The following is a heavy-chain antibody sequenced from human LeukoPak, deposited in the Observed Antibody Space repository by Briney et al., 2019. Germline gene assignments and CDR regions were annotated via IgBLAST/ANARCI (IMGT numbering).Heavy chain of an antibody. Sequence: LSGGSLRLSCAASGFTFSSYSMNWVRQAPGKGLEWVSHITASGTAMFYADSVKGRFTISRDNAKNSLYLQMNSLRDEDTAVYYCAKDIAVAGPIDYWGQGTLVTVSS. J-gene: IGHJ4*02. D-gene: IGHD6-19*01. CDR3: AKDIAVAGPIDY. CDR1: GFTFSSYS. CDR2: ITASGTAM. V-gene: IGHV3-48*02.